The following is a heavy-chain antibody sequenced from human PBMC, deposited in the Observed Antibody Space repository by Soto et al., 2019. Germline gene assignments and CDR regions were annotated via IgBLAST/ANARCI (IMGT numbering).Heavy chain of an antibody. V-gene: IGHV1-18*01. CDR3: AREWFGVDY. Sequence: QVQLVQSGAEVKKPGASVKVSCKASGYTFTRYGIRWVRQAPGQGLEWMGWISAYNGNTNYAQQLQGRVTITTDTSTSTAYMVLRSLRSDYTAVYYCAREWFGVDYWGQGTLVTVSS. CDR1: GYTFTRYG. D-gene: IGHD3-16*01. CDR2: ISAYNGNT. J-gene: IGHJ4*02.